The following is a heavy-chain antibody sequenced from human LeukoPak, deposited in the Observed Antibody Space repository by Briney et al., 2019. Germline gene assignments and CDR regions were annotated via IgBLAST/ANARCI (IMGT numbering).Heavy chain of an antibody. D-gene: IGHD6-13*01. CDR2: IKQGGREK. V-gene: IGHV3-7*05. CDR1: GFTFRSYW. CDR3: ARAGIAAVFDY. Sequence: GGSLRLSCAASGFTFRSYWMSWVRRAPGKGLEWVANIKQGGREKYYVDSVKGRFAISRDNAKNSLYLQMNSLRAEDTAVYYCARAGIAAVFDYWGLGILVTVSS. J-gene: IGHJ4*02.